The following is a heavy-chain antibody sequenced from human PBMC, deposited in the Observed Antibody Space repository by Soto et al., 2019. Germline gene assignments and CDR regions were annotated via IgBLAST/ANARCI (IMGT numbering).Heavy chain of an antibody. D-gene: IGHD5-12*01. V-gene: IGHV3-48*03. CDR3: TKEKSVMYSGYDAFDV. CDR1: GFTFNSYE. J-gene: IGHJ3*01. CDR2: ISSGGTI. Sequence: XGSLRVAFAASGFTFNSYEMYWVRQAPGKGLEWVAYISSGGTIYYTDSVKGRFTISRDNADNSLYLQMNSLRAEDTAVYYCTKEKSVMYSGYDAFDVWGRGTMVTVSS.